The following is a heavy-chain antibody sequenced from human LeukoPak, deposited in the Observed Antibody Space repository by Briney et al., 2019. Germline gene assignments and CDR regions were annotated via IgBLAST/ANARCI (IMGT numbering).Heavy chain of an antibody. Sequence: ASVKVSCKASGGTFSSYAISWVRQAPGQRLEWMGWINAGNGDTKFSQNYQARVTITRDASASTAYMELSSLTSEDTAVYFCARGLWSAHRREYYFDSWAREPWSPSPQ. J-gene: IGHJ4*02. CDR2: INAGNGDT. D-gene: IGHD3-3*01. CDR1: GGTFSSYA. V-gene: IGHV1-3*01. CDR3: ARGLWSAHRREYYFDS.